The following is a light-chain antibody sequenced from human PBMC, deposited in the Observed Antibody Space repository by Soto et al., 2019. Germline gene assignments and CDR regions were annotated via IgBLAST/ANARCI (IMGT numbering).Light chain of an antibody. CDR2: EVS. J-gene: IGLJ2*01. Sequence: QSALTQPPSASGSPGQSVTISYTGTSSDVGGYNYVSWYQHHPGKAPKLMIYEVSKRPSGVSDRFSGSKSGNTASLTVSGLQAEDEADYYCTSYAGNNILFGGGTKLTVL. CDR1: SSDVGGYNY. CDR3: TSYAGNNIL. V-gene: IGLV2-8*01.